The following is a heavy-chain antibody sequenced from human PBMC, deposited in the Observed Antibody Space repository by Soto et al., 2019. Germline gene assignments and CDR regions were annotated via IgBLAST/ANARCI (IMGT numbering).Heavy chain of an antibody. D-gene: IGHD3-10*01. Sequence: GGSLRLSCAASGFTFSSYAMSWVRQAPGKGLEWVSAISGSGGSTYYADSVKGRFTISRDNSKNTLYMQMNSLRADDTAVYYCAKTTYYYGSGSYYTPTNFDYWGQGTLVTVSS. J-gene: IGHJ4*02. V-gene: IGHV3-23*01. CDR2: ISGSGGST. CDR1: GFTFSSYA. CDR3: AKTTYYYGSGSYYTPTNFDY.